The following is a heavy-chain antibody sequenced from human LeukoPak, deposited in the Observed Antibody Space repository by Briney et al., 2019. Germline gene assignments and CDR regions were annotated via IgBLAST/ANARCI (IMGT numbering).Heavy chain of an antibody. J-gene: IGHJ4*02. CDR1: GFTFSSYA. CDR3: ARAQTLSFSPFDY. V-gene: IGHV3-30-3*01. CDR2: ISYDGSNK. D-gene: IGHD3-3*02. Sequence: PGGSLRLSCAASGFTFSSYAMHWVRQAPGKGLEWVAVISYDGSNKYYADSVKGRFTISSDNSKNTLYLQMNSLRAEDTAVYYCARAQTLSFSPFDYWGQGTPVTVSS.